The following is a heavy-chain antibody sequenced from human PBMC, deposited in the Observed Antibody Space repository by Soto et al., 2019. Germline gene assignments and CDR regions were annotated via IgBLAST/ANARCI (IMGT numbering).Heavy chain of an antibody. V-gene: IGHV1-8*01. CDR3: ARCPGYYYYYSVDV. Sequence: QVQLVQSGAEVKKPGASVKVSCKASGYTFTSYAINWVRQATGQGLEWMGLMNPNSGNTGYAQKVQGRVTMTRNTSLSTAYMELGSLRSEDTAVYYCARCPGYYYYYSVDVWGKGTTVTVSS. CDR2: MNPNSGNT. CDR1: GYTFTSYA. J-gene: IGHJ6*03.